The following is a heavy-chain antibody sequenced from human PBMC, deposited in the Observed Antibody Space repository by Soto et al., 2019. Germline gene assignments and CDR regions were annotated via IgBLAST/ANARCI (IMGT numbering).Heavy chain of an antibody. Sequence: ASETLSRTCTVSGGSISSGTYYWAWIRQPPGRGLEWTGSIYYTGSTFYNPSLQSRATISVDTSKNQFSLNLRSVSATDTAVYYCATLVYTKYFFDHWGQGTLVTVSS. CDR2: IYYTGST. J-gene: IGHJ4*02. CDR1: GGSISSGTYY. D-gene: IGHD4-4*01. CDR3: ATLVYTKYFFDH. V-gene: IGHV4-39*01.